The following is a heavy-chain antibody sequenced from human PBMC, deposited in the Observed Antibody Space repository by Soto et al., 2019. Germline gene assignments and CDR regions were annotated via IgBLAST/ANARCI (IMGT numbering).Heavy chain of an antibody. D-gene: IGHD2-15*01. CDR3: VKKSCSHTRCYTGWFFDL. CDR1: GFIFEDYD. Sequence: EVQLVQSGGGLAHPGGSLRLSCEASGFIFEDYDMHWVRQPPGKGLQWVSGISWNSGDKDYGDSVKGRFTISSDNAKNSLELQMSSLRVEDTATYYCVKKSCSHTRCYTGWFFDLWGRGTLVTVSS. J-gene: IGHJ2*01. CDR2: ISWNSGDK. V-gene: IGHV3-9*01.